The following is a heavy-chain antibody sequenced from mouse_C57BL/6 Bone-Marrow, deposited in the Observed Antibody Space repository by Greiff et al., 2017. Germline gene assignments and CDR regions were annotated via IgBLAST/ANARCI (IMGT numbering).Heavy chain of an antibody. CDR2: IDPENGDT. Sequence: VQLQQSGAELVRPGASVKLSCTASGFNIKDDYMHWVKQRPEQGLEWIGWIDPENGDTEYASKFQGKATITADTSSNTAYLQLSRLTSEDTAVYYCTTAYDYDDVFAYWGQGTLVTVSA. CDR1: GFNIKDDY. D-gene: IGHD2-4*01. V-gene: IGHV14-4*01. CDR3: TTAYDYDDVFAY. J-gene: IGHJ3*01.